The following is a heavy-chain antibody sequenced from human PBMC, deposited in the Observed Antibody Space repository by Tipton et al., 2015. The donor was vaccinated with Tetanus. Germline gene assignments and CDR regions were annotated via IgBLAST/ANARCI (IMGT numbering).Heavy chain of an antibody. D-gene: IGHD3-22*01. V-gene: IGHV1-18*01. CDR1: GYTFTSYG. CDR2: ISAYNGNT. J-gene: IGHJ3*02. Sequence: QSGAEVKKPGASVKVSCKASGYTFTSYGISWVRQAPGQGLEWMGWISAYNGNTNYAQKLQGRVTMTTDTSTSTAYMELRSLRSDDTAVYYCARDSNYYDSSGYQVAFDIWGQGTMVTVSS. CDR3: ARDSNYYDSSGYQVAFDI.